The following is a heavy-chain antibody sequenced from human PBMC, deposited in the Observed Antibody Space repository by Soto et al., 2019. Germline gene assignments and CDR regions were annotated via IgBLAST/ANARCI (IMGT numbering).Heavy chain of an antibody. CDR2: IYHGGTT. J-gene: IGHJ4*01. CDR3: ARVHVMVVAGSTFDY. V-gene: IGHV4-38-2*02. Sequence: ETLSLTCTVSGYSISRGSYWAWIRHPPGKGPEWIASIYHGGTTFYNPSLKSRITISVDTSNNQFSLKLTSVTAADTAVYYCARVHVMVVAGSTFDYWGHGTLVTVSS. D-gene: IGHD6-19*01. CDR1: GYSISRGSY.